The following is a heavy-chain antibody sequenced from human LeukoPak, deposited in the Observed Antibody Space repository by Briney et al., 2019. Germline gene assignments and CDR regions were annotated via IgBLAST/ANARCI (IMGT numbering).Heavy chain of an antibody. Sequence: SETLSLTCTVSGGSISSYYWSRVRQPPGKGLEWIVYIYYSENTNYNTSLKRRVTISVDTSKNQFSLKLSSVTAADTAMYYCARGMGGNWFDPWGQGTLVTVSS. CDR1: GGSISSYY. CDR3: ARGMGGNWFDP. V-gene: IGHV4-59*01. D-gene: IGHD2-8*01. CDR2: IYYSENT. J-gene: IGHJ5*02.